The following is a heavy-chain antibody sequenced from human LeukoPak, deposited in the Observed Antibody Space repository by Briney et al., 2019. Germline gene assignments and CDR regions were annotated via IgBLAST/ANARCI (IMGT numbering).Heavy chain of an antibody. D-gene: IGHD3-3*01. CDR2: INSDGSST. V-gene: IGHV3-74*01. Sequence: GGSLRLSCAASGLSFSTYWMHWVRQAPGKGLVWVSRINSDGSSTSCADSVKGRVIISRDSARNTLYLQVNSLRAEDTAVYYCAIGFYGFSYWGQGTLVTVSS. J-gene: IGHJ4*02. CDR3: AIGFYGFSY. CDR1: GLSFSTYW.